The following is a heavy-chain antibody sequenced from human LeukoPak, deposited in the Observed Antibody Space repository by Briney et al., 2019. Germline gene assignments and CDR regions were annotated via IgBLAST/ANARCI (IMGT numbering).Heavy chain of an antibody. Sequence: GGSLRLSCAASEFTFSNAWMSWVRQAPGKGLEWVSTFSGSGHDTYYADSVKGRFTISRDNSKNTLFLQMNSLRAEDTAVYYCAKGTYYDGSGSYYTETFGENWGQGTLVTVSS. CDR3: AKGTYYDGSGSYYTETFGEN. CDR1: EFTFSNAW. CDR2: FSGSGHDT. D-gene: IGHD3-10*01. V-gene: IGHV3-23*01. J-gene: IGHJ4*02.